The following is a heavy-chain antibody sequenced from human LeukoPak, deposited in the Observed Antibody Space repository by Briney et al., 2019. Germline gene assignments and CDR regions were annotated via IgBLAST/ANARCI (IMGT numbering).Heavy chain of an antibody. CDR1: GFTFSAYA. Sequence: GGSLRLSCEASGFTFSAYAMTWVRQAPGKGLEWVSSIGSDNKPHYSESVKGRFAISRDNSKNTLYLQMNSLRAEDTAVYYCVTTSGYWGQGTLVTVSS. V-gene: IGHV3-23*05. D-gene: IGHD3-16*01. J-gene: IGHJ4*02. CDR2: IGSDNKP. CDR3: VTTSGY.